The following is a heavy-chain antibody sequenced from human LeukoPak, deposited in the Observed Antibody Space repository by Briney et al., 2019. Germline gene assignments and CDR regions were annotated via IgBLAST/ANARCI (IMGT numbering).Heavy chain of an antibody. D-gene: IGHD2-2*03. J-gene: IGHJ4*02. Sequence: PSETLSLTCTVSGGSISSYYWSWIRQPAGKGLEWIGRIYTSGSTNYNPSLKSRVTMSVDTSKNHFSLKLSSVTAADTAVYYCARELTGYCSSTSCHSRDYWGQGTLVTVSS. CDR1: GGSISSYY. V-gene: IGHV4-4*07. CDR2: IYTSGST. CDR3: ARELTGYCSSTSCHSRDY.